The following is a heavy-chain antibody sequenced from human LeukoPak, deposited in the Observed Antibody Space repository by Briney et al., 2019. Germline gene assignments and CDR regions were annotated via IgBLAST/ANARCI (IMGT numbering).Heavy chain of an antibody. CDR3: GGMITFGGAFDY. Sequence: SETLSLTCTVSGVSFSSYYWSWIRQPPGKGLEWIGYIYYSGSTNYNPSLKRRVTILVDPSKNQFSLKLSSVTAADTAVYYCGGMITFGGAFDYWGQGTLVTVSS. D-gene: IGHD3-16*01. CDR1: GVSFSSYY. CDR2: IYYSGST. J-gene: IGHJ4*02. V-gene: IGHV4-59*08.